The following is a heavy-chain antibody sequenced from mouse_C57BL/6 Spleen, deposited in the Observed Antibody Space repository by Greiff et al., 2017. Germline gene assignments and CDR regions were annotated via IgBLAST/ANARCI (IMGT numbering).Heavy chain of an antibody. V-gene: IGHV1-55*01. Sequence: QVQLQQSGAELVKPGASVKMSCKASGYTFTSYWITWVKQRPGQGLEWIGDIYPGSGSTNYNEKFKSKATLTVDTSSSTAYMQLSSLTSEDSAVYYCARRGNYYGSSDYAMDYWGQGTSVTVSS. CDR3: ARRGNYYGSSDYAMDY. D-gene: IGHD1-1*01. J-gene: IGHJ4*01. CDR2: IYPGSGST. CDR1: GYTFTSYW.